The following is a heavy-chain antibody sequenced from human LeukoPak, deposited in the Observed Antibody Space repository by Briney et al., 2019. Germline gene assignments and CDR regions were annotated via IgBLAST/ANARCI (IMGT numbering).Heavy chain of an antibody. D-gene: IGHD3-16*01. CDR1: GYTFTSYG. Sequence: ASVKVSCKASGYTFTSYGISWVRQAPGQGLEWMGWISAYNGNTNYAQKLQGRVTMTTDTSTSTAYMELRSLRSDGTAVYYCASTVGITFGGRYGMDAWGQGTTVTVSS. V-gene: IGHV1-18*01. J-gene: IGHJ6*02. CDR3: ASTVGITFGGRYGMDA. CDR2: ISAYNGNT.